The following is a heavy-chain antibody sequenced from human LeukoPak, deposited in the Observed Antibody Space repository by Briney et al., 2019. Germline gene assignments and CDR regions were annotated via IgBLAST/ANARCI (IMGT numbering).Heavy chain of an antibody. CDR3: ARSRQDYYDSSGHEVAFDI. CDR2: INPNSGGT. Sequence: GASVKVSCKASGYTFTGYYMHWVRQAPGQGLEWMGWINPNSGGTNYAQKFQGRVTITRDRSMSTAYMELSSLRSEDTAMYYCARSRQDYYDSSGHEVAFDIWGQGTMVTVSS. V-gene: IGHV1-2*02. J-gene: IGHJ3*02. CDR1: GYTFTGYY. D-gene: IGHD3-22*01.